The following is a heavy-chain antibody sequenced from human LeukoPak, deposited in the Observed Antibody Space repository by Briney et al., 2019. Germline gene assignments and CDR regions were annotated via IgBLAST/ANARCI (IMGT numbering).Heavy chain of an antibody. CDR3: ARDSCSSTSCPGVY. J-gene: IGHJ4*02. V-gene: IGHV3-20*04. D-gene: IGHD2-2*01. Sequence: QPGGSLRLSCAASGFTFDDYGMSWVRQAPGKGLKWVSGINWNGGSTGYADSVKGRFTISRDNAKNSLYLQINSLRAEDTALYYCARDSCSSTSCPGVYWGQGTLVTVSS. CDR2: INWNGGST. CDR1: GFTFDDYG.